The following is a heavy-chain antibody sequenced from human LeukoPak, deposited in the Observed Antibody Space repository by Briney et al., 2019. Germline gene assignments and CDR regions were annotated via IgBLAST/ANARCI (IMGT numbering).Heavy chain of an antibody. J-gene: IGHJ4*02. CDR1: GFTLNGYW. CDR3: AKVDGYNVGY. Sequence: PGGSLRLSCAAPGFTLNGYWMHWVRQAPGKGLVWVSRINSDGSTTSYADSVKGRFTISRDNSKNTLYLQMNSLRAEDTAVYFCAKVDGYNVGYWGQGTLVTVSS. V-gene: IGHV3-74*01. D-gene: IGHD5-24*01. CDR2: INSDGSTT.